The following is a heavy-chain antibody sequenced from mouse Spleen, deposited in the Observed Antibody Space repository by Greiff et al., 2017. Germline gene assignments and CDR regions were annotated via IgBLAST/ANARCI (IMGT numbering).Heavy chain of an antibody. D-gene: IGHD1-1*02. CDR2: IDPSDSYT. J-gene: IGHJ4*01. V-gene: IGHV1-59*01. CDR3: AREGGYDAMDY. Sequence: VQLQQPGAELVRPGTSVKLSCKASGYTFTSYWMHWVKQRPGQGLEWIGVIDPSDSYTNYNQKFKGKATLTVDTSSSTAYMQLSSLTSEDSAVYYCAREGGYDAMDYWGQGTSVTVSS. CDR1: GYTFTSYW.